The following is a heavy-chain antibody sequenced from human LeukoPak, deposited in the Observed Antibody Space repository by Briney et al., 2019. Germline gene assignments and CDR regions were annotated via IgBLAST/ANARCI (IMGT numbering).Heavy chain of an antibody. CDR1: GFTFSTYA. Sequence: GGSLRLSCAASGFTFSTYAMHWVRQAPGKGLEWVAVIWYDGSNKYYADSVKGRFTISRDNSKNTLFLQMNSLRAEDTAVYYCAKGGYSSSPLHYWGQGTLVTVSS. D-gene: IGHD6-13*01. CDR2: IWYDGSNK. J-gene: IGHJ4*02. CDR3: AKGGYSSSPLHY. V-gene: IGHV3-33*06.